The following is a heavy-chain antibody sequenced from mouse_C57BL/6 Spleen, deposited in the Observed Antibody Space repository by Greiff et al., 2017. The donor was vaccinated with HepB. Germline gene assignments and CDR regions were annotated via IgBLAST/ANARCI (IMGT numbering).Heavy chain of an antibody. V-gene: IGHV1-81*01. Sequence: QVQLQQSGAELARPGASVKLSCKASGYTFTSYGISWVKQRTGQGLEWIGEIYPRSGNTYYNEKFKGKATLTADKSSSTAYMELRSLTSEDSAVYFGARLIYDGYHGAMDYWGQGTSVTVSS. J-gene: IGHJ4*01. CDR1: GYTFTSYG. CDR3: ARLIYDGYHGAMDY. D-gene: IGHD2-3*01. CDR2: IYPRSGNT.